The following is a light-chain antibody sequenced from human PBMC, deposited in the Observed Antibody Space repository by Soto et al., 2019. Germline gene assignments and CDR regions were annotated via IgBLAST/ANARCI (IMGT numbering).Light chain of an antibody. CDR1: QSVSSN. V-gene: IGKV3-15*01. CDR3: QQRSKWPPIT. CDR2: GAS. Sequence: EIVMTQSPATLSVSPGERATLSCRASQSVSSNLAWYQQKPGQAPRLLIYGASTRATGIPARFSGSGSGTEFTLTISSLEPEDFAVYYCQQRSKWPPITFGQGTRLEI. J-gene: IGKJ5*01.